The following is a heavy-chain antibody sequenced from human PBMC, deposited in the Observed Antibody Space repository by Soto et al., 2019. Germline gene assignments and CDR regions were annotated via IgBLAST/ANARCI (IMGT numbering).Heavy chain of an antibody. CDR2: SVRTLGMA. J-gene: IGHJ4*02. CDR3: ASDDCSGGRCYSEFDF. D-gene: IGHD2-15*01. V-gene: IGHV1-69*02. CDR1: RDTFTDHT. Sequence: QVHLVQSGAEVKKPGSSVKVSCKASRDTFTDHTVTWVRQAPGQGLEWMGRSVRTLGMANYAQTFQGRAPMTAFTLRRTAYLDLTGLTTHDSAVYYCASDDCSGGRCYSEFDFCGQRTLCTVSS.